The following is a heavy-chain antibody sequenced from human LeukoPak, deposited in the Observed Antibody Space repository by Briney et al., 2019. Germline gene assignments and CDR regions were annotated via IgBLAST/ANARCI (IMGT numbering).Heavy chain of an antibody. CDR2: ISYDGSDK. Sequence: GGPLRLSCAASGFSFSTYGMHWVRQAPGKGLEWVTVISYDGSDKYYADSVKGRLTISRDNSRNTLYLQMNSLRVEDTAVYYCAKEVGTFTLDYWGQGTLVTVSS. J-gene: IGHJ4*02. CDR3: AKEVGTFTLDY. D-gene: IGHD1-26*01. V-gene: IGHV3-30*18. CDR1: GFSFSTYG.